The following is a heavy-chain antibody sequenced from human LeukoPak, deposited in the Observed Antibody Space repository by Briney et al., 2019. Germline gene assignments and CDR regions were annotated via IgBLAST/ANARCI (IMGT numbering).Heavy chain of an antibody. CDR3: SIWFG. Sequence: GGSLRLSCAASGFTFSSCWMSWVRQAPGKGLEWVANIKQDGSEKYYVDSVKGRFTISRDNAKNSLYLQMSSLRAEDTAVYYCSIWFGWGQGTLVTVSS. D-gene: IGHD3-10*01. CDR2: IKQDGSEK. J-gene: IGHJ4*02. CDR1: GFTFSSCW. V-gene: IGHV3-7*03.